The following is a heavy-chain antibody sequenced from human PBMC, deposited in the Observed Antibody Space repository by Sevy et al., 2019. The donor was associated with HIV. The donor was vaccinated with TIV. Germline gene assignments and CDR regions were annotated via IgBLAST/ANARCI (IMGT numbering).Heavy chain of an antibody. CDR2: ISGSGGST. J-gene: IGHJ4*02. Sequence: GGSLRLSCAASGFTFSSYAMSWVRQAPGKGLEWVSAISGSGGSTYYADSVKDRFTISRDNSKNTLYLQMNSLRAEDTAVYYCARPLTGYSSGPDYWGQGTLVTVSS. CDR1: GFTFSSYA. D-gene: IGHD6-19*01. CDR3: ARPLTGYSSGPDY. V-gene: IGHV3-23*01.